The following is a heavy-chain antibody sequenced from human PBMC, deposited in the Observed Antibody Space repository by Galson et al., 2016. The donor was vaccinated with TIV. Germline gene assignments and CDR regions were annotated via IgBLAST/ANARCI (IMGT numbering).Heavy chain of an antibody. V-gene: IGHV3-7*01. CDR2: IKEDGSEI. CDR3: SRDPTTGNPGYDY. J-gene: IGHJ4*02. Sequence: SLRLSCAASGFAFRNYPIHWVRQAPGKGLQWVANIKEDGSEIYYVDSVKGRFTISRDNAKNSLYLQMSSLRAEDTAMYYCSRDPTTGNPGYDYWGQGTLVTVSS. D-gene: IGHD1-1*01. CDR1: GFAFRNYP.